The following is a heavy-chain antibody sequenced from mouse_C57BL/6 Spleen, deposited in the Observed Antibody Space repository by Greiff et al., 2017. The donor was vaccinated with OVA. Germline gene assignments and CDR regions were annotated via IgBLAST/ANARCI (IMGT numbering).Heavy chain of an antibody. CDR1: GFSLTSYG. Sequence: VQGVESGPGLVQPSQSLSITCTVSGFSLTSYGVHWVRQSPGKGLEWLGVIWSGGSTDYNAAFISRLSISKDNSKSQVFFKMNSLQADDTAIYYCARNLGYYGSRDAMDYWGQGTSVTVSS. J-gene: IGHJ4*01. CDR3: ARNLGYYGSRDAMDY. CDR2: IWSGGST. V-gene: IGHV2-2*01. D-gene: IGHD1-1*01.